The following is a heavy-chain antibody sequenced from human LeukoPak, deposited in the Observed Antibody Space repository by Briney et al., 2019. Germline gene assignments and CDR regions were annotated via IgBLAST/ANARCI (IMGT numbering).Heavy chain of an antibody. V-gene: IGHV3-30-3*01. Sequence: GGSLRLSCAASGFSFGTYAMHWVRQAPGKGLEWVSVITYDGSHKYYADSVKGRFTISRDNSKNTLYLQMNSLRDEDTAVYYCAREVALTGHWPRGRDYYYYGMDVWGQGTLVTVPS. CDR2: ITYDGSHK. J-gene: IGHJ6*02. D-gene: IGHD3-9*01. CDR1: GFSFGTYA. CDR3: AREVALTGHWPRGRDYYYYGMDV.